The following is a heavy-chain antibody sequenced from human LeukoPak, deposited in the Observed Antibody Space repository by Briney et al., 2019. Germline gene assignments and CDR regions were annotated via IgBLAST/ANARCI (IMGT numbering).Heavy chain of an antibody. CDR1: GFTFSSYW. V-gene: IGHV3-7*01. Sequence: GGSLRLSCAASGFTFSSYWMSWVRQAPGKGLEWVANIKQDGSEKYYVDSVKGRFTISRDNAKNSLYLQMNSLRAEDTAVYYCASLYGSGPKWSDPWGQGTLVTVSS. D-gene: IGHD3-10*01. CDR2: IKQDGSEK. CDR3: ASLYGSGPKWSDP. J-gene: IGHJ5*02.